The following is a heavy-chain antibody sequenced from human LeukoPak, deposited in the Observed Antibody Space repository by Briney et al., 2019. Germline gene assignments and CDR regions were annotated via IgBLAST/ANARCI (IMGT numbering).Heavy chain of an antibody. J-gene: IGHJ3*02. CDR2: IIPIFSIA. V-gene: IGHV1-69*01. CDR1: GGTLGTYA. Sequence: SGKVSCKASGGTLGTYAISWVRQAPGHGLEWMGGIIPIFSIADYAQKFQGRVTISADEITSAAYMELSSLRSDDTAVYDCARGVRGVIITFDAFDIWGQGTMVTVSS. CDR3: ARGVRGVIITFDAFDI. D-gene: IGHD3-10*02.